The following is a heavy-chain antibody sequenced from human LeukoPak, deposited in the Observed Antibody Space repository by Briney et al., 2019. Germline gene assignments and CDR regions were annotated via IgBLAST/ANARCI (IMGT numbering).Heavy chain of an antibody. Sequence: GGSLRLSCAASGFTFSSYVMSWVRQAPGKGLEWVSSMSGSGDSTYYADSVKGRFTISRDNSKNTLYLQMKNLRADDTALYYCAKGEAAAGTSSWFDPWGQGTLVTVSS. CDR2: MSGSGDST. D-gene: IGHD6-13*01. CDR3: AKGEAAAGTSSWFDP. V-gene: IGHV3-23*01. J-gene: IGHJ5*02. CDR1: GFTFSSYV.